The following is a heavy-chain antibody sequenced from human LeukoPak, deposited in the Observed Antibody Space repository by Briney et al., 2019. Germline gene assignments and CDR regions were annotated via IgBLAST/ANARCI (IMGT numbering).Heavy chain of an antibody. CDR1: GGSFSGYY. CDR2: INHSGST. Sequence: PSETLSLTCAVYGGSFSGYYWSWIRQPPGKGLEWIGEINHSGSTNYNPSLKSRVTISVDTSKNQFSLKLSSVTAADTAVYYCARRSAMVGKAGFDYWGQGTLVTVSS. J-gene: IGHJ4*02. CDR3: ARRSAMVGKAGFDY. V-gene: IGHV4-34*01. D-gene: IGHD3-10*02.